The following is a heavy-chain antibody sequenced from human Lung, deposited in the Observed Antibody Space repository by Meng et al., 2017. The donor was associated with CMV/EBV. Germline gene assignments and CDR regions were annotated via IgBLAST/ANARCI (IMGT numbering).Heavy chain of an antibody. V-gene: IGHV3-30*04. CDR1: SGFTLSGYA. Sequence: LTXVASSGFTLSGYAMHWVRQAPGKGLEWLALISYDGSTEYHADAVRGRFSISRDNSKNTLYVHMNSLRPEDTAIYYCARDVTTLGYSGMDVWGQGTTVTVSS. D-gene: IGHD4-23*01. CDR2: ISYDGSTE. CDR3: ARDVTTLGYSGMDV. J-gene: IGHJ6*02.